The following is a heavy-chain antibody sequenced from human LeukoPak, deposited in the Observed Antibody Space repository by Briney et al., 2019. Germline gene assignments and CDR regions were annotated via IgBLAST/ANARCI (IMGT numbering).Heavy chain of an antibody. J-gene: IGHJ4*02. CDR2: IYYSGST. Sequence: PSETLSLTCTVSGGSISSSSYYWGWIRQPPGKGLEWIGSIYYSGSTYYNPSLKSRVTISVDTSKNQFSLKLSSVTAADTAVYYCARGERDARDQDYYDILTGYSPYPTYFDYWGQGTLVTVSS. V-gene: IGHV4-39*07. CDR3: ARGERDARDQDYYDILTGYSPYPTYFDY. CDR1: GGSISSSSYY. D-gene: IGHD3-9*01.